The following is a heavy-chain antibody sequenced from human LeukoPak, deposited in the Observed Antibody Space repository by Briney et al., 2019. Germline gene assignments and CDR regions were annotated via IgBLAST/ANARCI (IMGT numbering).Heavy chain of an antibody. Sequence: PGGSLRLSCAASGFTFSSYDMHWVRQATGKGLEWVSGIGTAGDTYYPGSVKGRFTTSRENAKNSLYLQMNSLRAGDTAVYYCARGISSSGWYKAFDYWGQGTLVTVSS. CDR1: GFTFSSYD. D-gene: IGHD6-19*01. V-gene: IGHV3-13*04. CDR3: ARGISSSGWYKAFDY. J-gene: IGHJ4*02. CDR2: IGTAGDT.